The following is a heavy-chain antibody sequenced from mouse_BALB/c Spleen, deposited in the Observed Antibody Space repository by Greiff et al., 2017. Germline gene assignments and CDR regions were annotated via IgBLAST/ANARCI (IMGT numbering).Heavy chain of an antibody. Sequence: EVQLQQSGPGLVKPSQSLSLTCTVTGYSITSDYAWNWIRQFPGNKLEWMGYISYSGSTSYNPSLKSRISITRDTSKNQFFLQLNSVTTEDTATYYCARGMRELPEAWFAYWGQGTLVTVSA. CDR2: ISYSGST. CDR3: ARGMRELPEAWFAY. D-gene: IGHD2-1*01. V-gene: IGHV3-2*02. J-gene: IGHJ3*01. CDR1: GYSITSDYA.